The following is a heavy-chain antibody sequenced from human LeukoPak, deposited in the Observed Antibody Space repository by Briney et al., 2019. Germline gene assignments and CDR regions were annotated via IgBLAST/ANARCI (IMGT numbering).Heavy chain of an antibody. Sequence: PGGSLRLSCAASGFTFSSYGMHWVRQAPGKGLEWVAFIRYDGSNKYYADSVKGRFTISRDNSKNTLYLQMNSLRAEDTAVYYCAKALGAEEEYYFDYWGQGTLVTVSS. CDR3: AKALGAEEEYYFDY. V-gene: IGHV3-30*02. D-gene: IGHD3-10*01. J-gene: IGHJ4*02. CDR1: GFTFSSYG. CDR2: IRYDGSNK.